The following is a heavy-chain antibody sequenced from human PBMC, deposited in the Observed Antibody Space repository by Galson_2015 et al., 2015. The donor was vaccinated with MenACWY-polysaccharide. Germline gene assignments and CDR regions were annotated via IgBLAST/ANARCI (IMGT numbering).Heavy chain of an antibody. J-gene: IGHJ3*02. D-gene: IGHD3-22*01. CDR1: GYTFGSYA. V-gene: IGHV7-4-1*02. CDR3: ARESEYYDSFDGFDI. Sequence: SVKVSCKASGYTFGSYAMNWVRQAPGQGLEWMGWINTSTGNPTSAPGFTGRFVFSLDTSVSTAYLQISSLKAEDTAVYYCARESEYYDSFDGFDIWGQGTMVTVSS. CDR2: INTSTGNP.